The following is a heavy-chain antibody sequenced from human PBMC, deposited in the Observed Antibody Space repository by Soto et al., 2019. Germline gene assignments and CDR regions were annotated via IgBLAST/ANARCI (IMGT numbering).Heavy chain of an antibody. CDR3: AADSSGIDYYYGMDV. Sequence: GASVKVSRKASGGTFSSYAISWVRQAPGQGLEWMRGIIPIFGTANYAQKFQGRVTITADESTSTAYMELSSLRSEDTAVSYCAADSSGIDYYYGMDVWGQGTTVTVSS. J-gene: IGHJ6*02. D-gene: IGHD6-19*01. CDR1: GGTFSSYA. CDR2: IIPIFGTA. V-gene: IGHV1-69*13.